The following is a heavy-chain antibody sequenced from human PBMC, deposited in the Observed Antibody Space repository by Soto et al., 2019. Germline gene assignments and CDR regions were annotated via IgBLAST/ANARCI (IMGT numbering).Heavy chain of an antibody. D-gene: IGHD1-1*01. CDR1: GFTFSSYR. Sequence: VQLVESGGGLVKPGGSLRLSCAASGFTFSSYRMNWVRQAPGKGLEWVAVISYDGSNKYYADSVKGRFTISRDNSKNTLYLQMNSLRAEDTAVYYCAKETTASSVDYWGQGTLVTVSS. J-gene: IGHJ4*02. CDR2: ISYDGSNK. CDR3: AKETTASSVDY. V-gene: IGHV3-30*18.